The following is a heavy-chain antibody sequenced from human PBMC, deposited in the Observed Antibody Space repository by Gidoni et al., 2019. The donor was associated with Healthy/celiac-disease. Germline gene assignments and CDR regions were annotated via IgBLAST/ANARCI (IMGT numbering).Heavy chain of an antibody. Sequence: QLQLQESGPGLVKPSETLSLTCTVSGGSISSSSYYWGWIRQPPGKGLEWIGSIYYSGSTYYNPSLKSRVTISVDTSKNQFSLKLSSVTAADTAVYYCAYEVGATSYWYFDLWGRGTLVTVSS. CDR2: IYYSGST. D-gene: IGHD1-26*01. CDR3: AYEVGATSYWYFDL. CDR1: GGSISSSSYY. V-gene: IGHV4-39*01. J-gene: IGHJ2*01.